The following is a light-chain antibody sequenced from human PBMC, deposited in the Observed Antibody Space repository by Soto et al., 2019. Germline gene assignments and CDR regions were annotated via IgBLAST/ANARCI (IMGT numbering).Light chain of an antibody. V-gene: IGKV3-11*01. CDR3: KQRSNWPRT. J-gene: IGKJ1*01. Sequence: EIVLTQSPATLSLSPGEKATLSCRASQSVSNYLAWYQQKPGQAPRLLIYDASTRATGIPARFSGSGSGTDFNITTSSLEPEDFAVYYCKQRSNWPRTFGQGTKVDIK. CDR2: DAS. CDR1: QSVSNY.